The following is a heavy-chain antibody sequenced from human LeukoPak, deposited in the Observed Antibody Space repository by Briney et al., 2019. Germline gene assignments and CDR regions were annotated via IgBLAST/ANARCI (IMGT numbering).Heavy chain of an antibody. CDR1: GFTFSRNG. J-gene: IGHJ4*02. D-gene: IGHD1-26*01. Sequence: GGSLRLSCAASGFTFSRNGMHWVRQAPGKGLEWVAVIWYDGSNKYYADSVKGRFTISRDNSKNTLYLQMNSPRAEDTAVYYCARTIVGAAFDYWGQGTLVTVSS. CDR3: ARTIVGAAFDY. CDR2: IWYDGSNK. V-gene: IGHV3-33*01.